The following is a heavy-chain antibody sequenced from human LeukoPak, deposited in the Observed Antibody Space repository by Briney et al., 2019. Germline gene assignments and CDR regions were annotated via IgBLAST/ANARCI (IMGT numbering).Heavy chain of an antibody. CDR2: ISSSGSTI. J-gene: IGHJ4*02. CDR1: GFTFSDYY. CDR3: ARDLHYSTIFGVVIMGFYDY. D-gene: IGHD3-3*01. V-gene: IGHV3-11*04. Sequence: GWSLRLSCAASGFTFSDYYMSWIRQAPGKGLEWVSYISSSGSTIYYADSVKGRFTISRDNAKNSLYLQMNSLRAEDTAVYYCARDLHYSTIFGVVIMGFYDYWGQGTLVTVSS.